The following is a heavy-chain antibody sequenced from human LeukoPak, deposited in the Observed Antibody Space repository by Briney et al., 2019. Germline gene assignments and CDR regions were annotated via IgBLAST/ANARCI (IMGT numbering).Heavy chain of an antibody. Sequence: KPGGSLRLSCAASGFTFSYYSMNWVRQAPGKGLEWVSSISRSSDIYYADSVKGRFIISRDNAKNSLYLQMNSLRAEDTAVYYCAREDTYGYGNDYWGQGTLVTVSS. CDR3: AREDTYGYGNDY. D-gene: IGHD5-18*01. CDR2: ISRSSDI. CDR1: GFTFSYYS. V-gene: IGHV3-21*01. J-gene: IGHJ4*02.